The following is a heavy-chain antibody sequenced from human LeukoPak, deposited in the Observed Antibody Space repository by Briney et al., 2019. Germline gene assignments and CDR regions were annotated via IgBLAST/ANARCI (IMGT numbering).Heavy chain of an antibody. CDR2: IIPIFGTA. J-gene: IGHJ5*02. V-gene: IGHV1-69*13. CDR1: GGTFSSYA. Sequence: GASVKVSCKASGGTFSSYAISWVRQAPGQGLEWMGGIIPIFGTANYAQKFQGRVTITADESTSTAYMELSSLRSEDTAVYYCARPYYYDSSGYYTWSWFDPWGQGTLVTVSS. CDR3: ARPYYYDSSGYYTWSWFDP. D-gene: IGHD3-22*01.